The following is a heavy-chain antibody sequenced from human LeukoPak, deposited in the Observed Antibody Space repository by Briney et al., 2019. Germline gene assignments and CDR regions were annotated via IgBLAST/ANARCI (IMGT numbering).Heavy chain of an antibody. Sequence: ASVKVSCKASGGTFSSYAISWVRQAPGQGLEWMGRIIPIFGTANYAQKFQGRVTITTDESTSTAYMELSSLRSEDTAVYYCARVVYRGYSSSWYENYYYYMDVWGKGTTVTVSS. J-gene: IGHJ6*03. CDR3: ARVVYRGYSSSWYENYYYYMDV. V-gene: IGHV1-69*05. D-gene: IGHD6-13*01. CDR2: IIPIFGTA. CDR1: GGTFSSYA.